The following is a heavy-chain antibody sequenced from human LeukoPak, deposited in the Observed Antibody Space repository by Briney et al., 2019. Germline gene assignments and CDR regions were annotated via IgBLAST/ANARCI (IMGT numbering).Heavy chain of an antibody. CDR2: ISDSSDST. D-gene: IGHD3-10*01. CDR1: GFTFGSYA. CDR3: ARGMLWFGELSRLGWCFDF. Sequence: PGGSLRLSCAASGFTFGSYAMTWVRQAPGKGLEWVSGISDSSDSTYYADSVKGRFIISRDRSSNTLYLQMSSLRFDDTAVYYCARGMLWFGELSRLGWCFDFWGRGSLVTVSS. V-gene: IGHV3-23*01. J-gene: IGHJ2*01.